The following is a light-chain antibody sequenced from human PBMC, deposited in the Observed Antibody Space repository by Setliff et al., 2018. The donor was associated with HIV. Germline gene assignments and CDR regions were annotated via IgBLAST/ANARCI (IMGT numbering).Light chain of an antibody. J-gene: IGLJ1*01. Sequence: QSVLTQPASVSGSPGQSITISCTGTSSDVGGYNYVSWYQQHPGNAPKLMIFEVSNRPSGVSNRFSGSKSGDTASLTISGLQAEDEADYYCTSYTSSTTLGVFGTGTKVTVL. CDR1: SSDVGGYNY. CDR2: EVS. V-gene: IGLV2-14*01. CDR3: TSYTSSTTLGV.